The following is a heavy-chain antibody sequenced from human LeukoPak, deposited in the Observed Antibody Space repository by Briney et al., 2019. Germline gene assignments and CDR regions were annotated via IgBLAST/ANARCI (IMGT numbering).Heavy chain of an antibody. J-gene: IGHJ4*02. CDR1: GYTFTSYD. V-gene: IGHV1-8*01. CDR2: MNPNSGNT. Sequence: ASVKVSCKASGYTFTSYDINWVRQATGQGLEWMGWMNPNSGNTGYAQKFQGRVTMTRNTSISTAYMELSSLRSEDTAVYYCARGLNMVRGVTQGYWGQGTLVTVSS. D-gene: IGHD3-10*01. CDR3: ARGLNMVRGVTQGY.